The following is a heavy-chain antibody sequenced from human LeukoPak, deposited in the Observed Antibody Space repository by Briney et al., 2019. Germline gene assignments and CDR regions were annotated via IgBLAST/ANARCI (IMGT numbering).Heavy chain of an antibody. CDR2: IYPGDSDT. CDR1: GYSFTSYW. D-gene: IGHD1-26*01. V-gene: IGHV5-51*01. J-gene: IGHJ4*02. CDR3: ARQHRSIVGAPGY. Sequence: HGESLKISCKGSGYSFTSYWIGWVRQMPGKGLEWMGIIYPGDSDTRYSPFFQGQVTISADKSISTAYLQWSSLKASDTAMYYCARQHRSIVGAPGYWGQGTLVTVSS.